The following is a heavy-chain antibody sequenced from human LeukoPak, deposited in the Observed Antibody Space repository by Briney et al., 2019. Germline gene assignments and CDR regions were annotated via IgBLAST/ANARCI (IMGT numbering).Heavy chain of an antibody. CDR3: ARQVGAMRFDY. J-gene: IGHJ4*02. Sequence: SETLSLTCVVSGGSMRSYYWSWIRQPPGKGLESIGYIYDGGDTNYNPSLKSRVTISADTSKTQFSLNLPSVTAADMAVYYCARQVGAMRFDYWGQGILVTVSS. CDR2: IYDGGDT. D-gene: IGHD1-26*01. CDR1: GGSMRSYY. V-gene: IGHV4-59*08.